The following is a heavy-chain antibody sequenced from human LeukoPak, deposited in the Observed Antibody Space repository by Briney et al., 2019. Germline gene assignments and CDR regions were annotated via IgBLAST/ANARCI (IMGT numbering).Heavy chain of an antibody. V-gene: IGHV1-3*01. Sequence: ASVKVSCKASGYTFTSYAMHWVRQAPGQRLEWMGWINAGNGNTKYSQKFQGRVTITRDTSASTAYMELSSLRSEDTAVYYCARVGGITMVRGVKPPYYYGMDVWGKGTTVTVSS. CDR1: GYTFTSYA. CDR2: INAGNGNT. J-gene: IGHJ6*04. D-gene: IGHD3-10*01. CDR3: ARVGGITMVRGVKPPYYYGMDV.